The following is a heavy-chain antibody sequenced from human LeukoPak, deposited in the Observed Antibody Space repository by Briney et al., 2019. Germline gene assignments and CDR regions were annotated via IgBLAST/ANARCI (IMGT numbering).Heavy chain of an antibody. CDR3: ARFMGVDIVATIRKDDAFDI. CDR2: INTNTGNP. CDR1: GYTFTSYA. J-gene: IGHJ3*02. V-gene: IGHV7-4-1*02. Sequence: ASVKVSCKASGYTFTSYAMNWVRQAPGQGLEWMGWINTNTGNPTYAQGFTGRFVFSLDTSVSTAYLQISSLKAEDTVVYYCARFMGVDIVATIRKDDAFDIWGQGTMVTVSS. D-gene: IGHD5-12*01.